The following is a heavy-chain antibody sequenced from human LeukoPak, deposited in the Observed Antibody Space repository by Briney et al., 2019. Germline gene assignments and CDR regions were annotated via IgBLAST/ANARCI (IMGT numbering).Heavy chain of an antibody. CDR1: GYTFTSYD. CDR2: MNPNSGNT. V-gene: IGHV1-8*01. J-gene: IGHJ6*03. Sequence: ASVKVSCKASGYTFTSYDINWVRQAPGQGLEWMGWMNPNSGNTGYAQKFQGRVTMTRNTSISTAYMELSSLRSEDTAVYYCARGPQRDYYYYYMDVWGKGTTVTVSS. CDR3: ARGPQRDYYYYYMDV.